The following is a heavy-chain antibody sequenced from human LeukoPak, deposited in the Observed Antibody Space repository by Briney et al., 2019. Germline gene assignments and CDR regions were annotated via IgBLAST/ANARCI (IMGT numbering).Heavy chain of an antibody. V-gene: IGHV3-64*01. D-gene: IGHD3-16*02. Sequence: TGGSLRLSCAASGFTFSSYSMHWVRQAPGKGLEYVSAITSNGGRTYYANSVKGRFTISRDNSKSTLYLQMGSLRAEDMAVYYCARWGGRYPFDYWGQGTLVTVSS. CDR2: ITSNGGRT. CDR3: ARWGGRYPFDY. CDR1: GFTFSSYS. J-gene: IGHJ4*02.